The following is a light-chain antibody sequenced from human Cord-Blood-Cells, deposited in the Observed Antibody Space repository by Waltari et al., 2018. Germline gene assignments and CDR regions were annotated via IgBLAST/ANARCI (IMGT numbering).Light chain of an antibody. V-gene: IGLV2-14*01. Sequence: QSALTQPASVSGSPGQSITISCTGTSSYVGGYNYVAWYQQHPGQAPKLMIYDVINLPSAVSNLFSGSKSRNTASLTISGLQAEDGVDYYCSSYTSSSTRVVFGGGTKLTVL. CDR1: SSYVGGYNY. J-gene: IGLJ2*01. CDR2: DVI. CDR3: SSYTSSSTRVV.